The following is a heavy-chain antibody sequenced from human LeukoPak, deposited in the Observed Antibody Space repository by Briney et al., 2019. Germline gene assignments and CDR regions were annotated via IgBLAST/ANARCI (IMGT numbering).Heavy chain of an antibody. CDR2: ISSSSSYI. Sequence: GGSLILSCAASGFTFSSYSMNWVRQAPGKGLEWVSSISSSSSYIYYADSVKGRFTISRDNAKNSLYLQMNSLRAEDTAVYYCARPLGYCSGGSCYSPEYFQHWGQGTLVTVSS. V-gene: IGHV3-21*01. J-gene: IGHJ1*01. D-gene: IGHD2-15*01. CDR3: ARPLGYCSGGSCYSPEYFQH. CDR1: GFTFSSYS.